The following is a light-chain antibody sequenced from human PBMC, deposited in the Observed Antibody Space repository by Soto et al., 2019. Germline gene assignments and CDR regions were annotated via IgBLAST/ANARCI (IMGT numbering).Light chain of an antibody. CDR3: SSYTRSSTLYVV. Sequence: QSALTQPASVSGSPGQSITISCTGTSSDVGGYNYVSWYQQQPGQAPKLMIYDVSNRPSGVSNRFSGSKSGNTASLTISGLQAEDEADYYCSSYTRSSTLYVVFGGGTKLTVL. CDR1: SSDVGGYNY. V-gene: IGLV2-14*01. J-gene: IGLJ2*01. CDR2: DVS.